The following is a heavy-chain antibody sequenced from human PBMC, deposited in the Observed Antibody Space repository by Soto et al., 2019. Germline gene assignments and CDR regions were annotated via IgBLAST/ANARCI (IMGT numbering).Heavy chain of an antibody. D-gene: IGHD2-21*02. J-gene: IGHJ4*02. CDR3: ARSIVVVTALDY. CDR2: INAGNGNT. V-gene: IGHV1-3*01. CDR1: GYTFTSYA. Sequence: QVQLVQSGAGVKKPGASVKVSCKASGYTFTSYAMHWVRQAPGQRLEWMGWINAGNGNTKYSQKFQGRVTITRDTSASTAYMELSSLRSEDTAVYYCARSIVVVTALDYWGQGTLVTVSS.